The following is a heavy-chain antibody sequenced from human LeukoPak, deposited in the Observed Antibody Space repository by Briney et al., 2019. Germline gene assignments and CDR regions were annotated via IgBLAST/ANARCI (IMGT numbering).Heavy chain of an antibody. CDR1: GFTFSSYG. D-gene: IGHD3-10*01. CDR3: AREPAEYGSVGDY. V-gene: IGHV3-33*08. J-gene: IGHJ4*02. Sequence: PGGSLRLSCAASGFTFSSYGMHWVRQAPGKGLEWVAVIWYDGSNKYYADSVKGRFTISRDNSKNTLYLQMNSLRAEDTAVYYCAREPAEYGSVGDYWGQGTLVTVSS. CDR2: IWYDGSNK.